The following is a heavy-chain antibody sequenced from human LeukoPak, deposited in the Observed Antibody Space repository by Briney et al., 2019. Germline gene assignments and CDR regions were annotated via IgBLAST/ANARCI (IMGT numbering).Heavy chain of an antibody. Sequence: GASVKVSCKASGYTFTGYFMHWVGQAPGQGMEWMGWINPNSGGTNYAQTFQGWVTMTRDTSISTAYRELSRLRSDDTAVYYCARSEPVVAARRGFDPWGQGTLVTVSS. CDR1: GYTFTGYF. CDR2: INPNSGGT. D-gene: IGHD2-15*01. V-gene: IGHV1-2*04. CDR3: ARSEPVVAARRGFDP. J-gene: IGHJ5*02.